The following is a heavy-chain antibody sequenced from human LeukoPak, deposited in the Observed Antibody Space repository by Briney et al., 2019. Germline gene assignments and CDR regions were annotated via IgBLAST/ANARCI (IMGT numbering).Heavy chain of an antibody. J-gene: IGHJ6*02. D-gene: IGHD3-22*01. CDR2: IIPIFGTA. CDR3: ARGPAVVARNYYGMDV. CDR1: GGTFTSYA. V-gene: IGHV1-69*13. Sequence: GASVKVSFKASGGTFTSYAISWVRHAPGQGLEWMGGIIPIFGTANYAQKFQGRVTITADESTSTAYMELSSLRSEDTAVYYCARGPAVVARNYYGMDVWGQGTTVTVSS.